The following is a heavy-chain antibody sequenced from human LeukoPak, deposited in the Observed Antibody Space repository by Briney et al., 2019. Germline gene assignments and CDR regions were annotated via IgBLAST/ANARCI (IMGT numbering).Heavy chain of an antibody. CDR2: IYYSGST. V-gene: IGHV4-39*01. D-gene: IGHD6-25*01. Sequence: SETLSLTCTVSGGSISSSSYYWGWIRQPPGKGLEWIGSIYYSGSTYYNPSLKSRVTISVDTSKNQFSLKLSSVTAADTAVYYCARHLKYSSASFDYWGQGTLVTVSS. CDR1: GGSISSSSYY. CDR3: ARHLKYSSASFDY. J-gene: IGHJ4*02.